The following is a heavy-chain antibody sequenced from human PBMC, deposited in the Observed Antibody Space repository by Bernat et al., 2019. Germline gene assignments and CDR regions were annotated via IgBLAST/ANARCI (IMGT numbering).Heavy chain of an antibody. D-gene: IGHD2-15*01. CDR2: LGDNGGST. Sequence: EVQLLESGGGLVQPGGSLRVSCTASGFTFRHYAMSWVRQAPGKGLEWVSELGDNGGSTFYADSVRGRFTISRDNSKNTLYLQMNSLRAEDTAVYYCAQRGSGTYFEYWGQGTLVTVSS. CDR3: AQRGSGTYFEY. J-gene: IGHJ4*02. CDR1: GFTFRHYA. V-gene: IGHV3-23*01.